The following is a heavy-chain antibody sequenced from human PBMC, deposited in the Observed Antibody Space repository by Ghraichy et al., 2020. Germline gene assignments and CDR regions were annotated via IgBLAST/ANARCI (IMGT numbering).Heavy chain of an antibody. J-gene: IGHJ3*02. CDR1: GYTFTSYG. V-gene: IGHV1-18*01. D-gene: IGHD1-26*01. CDR2: ISTYNSNT. CDR3: ARDRVVGANGYGAFDI. Sequence: ASVKVSCKASGYTFTSYGINWLRQAPGQGLEWMGWISTYNSNTNYAQKLQGRVTMTTDTSTSTAYMELRSLRSDDTAVYYCARDRVVGANGYGAFDIWGQGTMVTVSS.